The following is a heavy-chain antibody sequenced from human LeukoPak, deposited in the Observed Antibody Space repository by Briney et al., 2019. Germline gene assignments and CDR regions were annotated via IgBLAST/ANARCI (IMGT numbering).Heavy chain of an antibody. CDR2: IYYSGST. J-gene: IGHJ2*01. CDR3: ARSVVTLYWYFDL. CDR1: GGSISGYY. V-gene: IGHV4-59*01. D-gene: IGHD4-23*01. Sequence: SETLSLTCTVSGGSISGYYYNGIRQPPGKGLEWIGYIYYSGSTNYNPSLKGRVTISLDTSKNQFSLKLSSVTTADTAVYYCARSVVTLYWYFDLWGRGTLVTVSS.